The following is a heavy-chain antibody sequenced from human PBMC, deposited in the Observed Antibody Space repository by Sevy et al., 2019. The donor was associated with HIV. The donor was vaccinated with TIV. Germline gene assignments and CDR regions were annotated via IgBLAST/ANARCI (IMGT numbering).Heavy chain of an antibody. Sequence: ASVKVSCKASGGTYSSYAISWVRQAPRQGLEWMGGIIPIFGTANYAQKFQGRVTITADESTSTAYMELSSLRSEDTAVYYCASPGGLYDSSGYYRPYFDYWGQGTLVTVSS. J-gene: IGHJ4*02. D-gene: IGHD3-22*01. V-gene: IGHV1-69*13. CDR1: GGTYSSYA. CDR2: IIPIFGTA. CDR3: ASPGGLYDSSGYYRPYFDY.